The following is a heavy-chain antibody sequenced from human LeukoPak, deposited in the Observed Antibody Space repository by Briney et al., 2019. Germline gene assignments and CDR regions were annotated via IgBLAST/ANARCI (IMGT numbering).Heavy chain of an antibody. CDR3: ERGDFCSSSSCYLRPMDV. CDR2: IYYSGST. J-gene: IGHJ6*03. D-gene: IGHD2-2*01. Sequence: SETLSLTCTVSGGSISDYYWSWVRQSPGKGLEWIGYIYYSGSTTYNPSLKSRVTMSVDTSKNQFSLKMRSVTAADTDVYYCERGDFCSSSSCYLRPMDVWGKGTTVTVSS. V-gene: IGHV4-59*01. CDR1: GGSISDYY.